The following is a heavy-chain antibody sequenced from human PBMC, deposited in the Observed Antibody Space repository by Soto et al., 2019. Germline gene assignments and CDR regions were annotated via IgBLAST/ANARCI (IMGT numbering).Heavy chain of an antibody. Sequence: QVHLVESGGGLVKPGGSLRLSCAASGFTFSDYYMSWVRQAPGRGLEWISYSSNSGTFARYATSVKGGFSISRDNANNLLYLEMNSLRVEDTAVYYCARSGDNFNVLDYWGQGTPVTVSS. CDR3: ARSGDNFNVLDY. D-gene: IGHD1-1*01. CDR2: SSNSGTFA. J-gene: IGHJ4*02. V-gene: IGHV3-11*06. CDR1: GFTFSDYY.